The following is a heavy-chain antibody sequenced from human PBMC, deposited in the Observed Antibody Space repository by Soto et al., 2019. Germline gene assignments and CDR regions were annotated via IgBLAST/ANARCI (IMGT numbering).Heavy chain of an antibody. Sequence: GGSLRLSCAASGFTFSSYAMSWVRPAPGKGLEWVSAISGSGGSTYYADSVKGRFTISRDNSKNTLYLQMNSLRAEDTAVYYCAKDRLRGPTIEYFQHWGQGTLVTVSS. J-gene: IGHJ1*01. CDR2: ISGSGGST. CDR3: AKDRLRGPTIEYFQH. CDR1: GFTFSSYA. D-gene: IGHD2-2*01. V-gene: IGHV3-23*01.